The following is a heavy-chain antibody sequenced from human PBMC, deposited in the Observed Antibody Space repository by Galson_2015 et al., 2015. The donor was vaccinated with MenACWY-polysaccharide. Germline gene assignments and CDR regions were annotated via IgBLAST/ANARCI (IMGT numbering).Heavy chain of an antibody. CDR2: ISRDGSST. D-gene: IGHD3-10*01. V-gene: IGHV3-74*01. J-gene: IGHJ4*02. Sequence: SLRLSCAASGFTFSTYWMPWVRQAPGKGLEWVSSISRDGSSTSYADSVKGRFTISRDNAKNTLHLQMSSLRAEDTAVYYCARVQGGYSKDWHHPSYFDYWGQRTLVTVS. CDR1: GFTFSTYW. CDR3: ARVQGGYSKDWHHPSYFDY.